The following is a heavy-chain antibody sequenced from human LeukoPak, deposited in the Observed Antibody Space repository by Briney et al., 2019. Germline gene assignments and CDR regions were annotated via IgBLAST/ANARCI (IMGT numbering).Heavy chain of an antibody. CDR2: IYYSGST. CDR3: ARVSGSYYYYMDV. J-gene: IGHJ6*03. CDR1: GGSISSYY. V-gene: IGHV4-59*01. Sequence: SETLSLTCSVSGGSISSYYWSWIRQPPGKGLEWIGYIYYSGSTNYNPSLKSRVTISVDTSKNQFSLKLSSVTAADTAVYYCARVSGSYYYYMDVWGKGTTVTVSS. D-gene: IGHD1-26*01.